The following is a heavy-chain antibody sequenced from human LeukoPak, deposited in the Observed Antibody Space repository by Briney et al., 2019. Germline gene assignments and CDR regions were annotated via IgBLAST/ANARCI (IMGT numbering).Heavy chain of an antibody. J-gene: IGHJ4*02. CDR2: IIPILGIA. CDR1: GGTFSSYA. Sequence: GASVKVSCKASGGTFSSYAISWVRQAPGQGLEWMGRIIPILGIANYAQKFQGRVTITADKSTSTDYMELSSLRSEDTAVYYCARGDVVVPAANVWGQGTLVTVSS. CDR3: ARGDVVVPAANV. V-gene: IGHV1-69*04. D-gene: IGHD2-2*01.